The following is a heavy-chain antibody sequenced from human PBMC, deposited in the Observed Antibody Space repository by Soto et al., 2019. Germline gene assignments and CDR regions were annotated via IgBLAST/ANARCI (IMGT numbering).Heavy chain of an antibody. CDR3: ARCSGGSVRCYDDL. Sequence: ASVKVSCKASGYTFTDYFIHWVRQARGQSLEWMGWIHPPSGVTKYAQQLPGTVTLTRDTSISTVYMELNRLRSNDTAVYYCARCSGGSVRCYDDLSGQGKPVPV. D-gene: IGHD3-16*01. V-gene: IGHV1-2*02. CDR2: IHPPSGVT. J-gene: IGHJ5*02. CDR1: GYTFTDYF.